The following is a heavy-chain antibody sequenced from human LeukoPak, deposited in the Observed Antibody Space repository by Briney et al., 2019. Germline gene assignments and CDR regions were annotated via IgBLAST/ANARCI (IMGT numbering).Heavy chain of an antibody. Sequence: SETLSLTCTGSGGSISSYYWSWTRQPPGKGLEWIGYIYYSGSTNYNPSLKSRVTISVDTSKNQFSLKLSSVTAADTAVYYCASGWLFFDYWGQGTLVTVSS. J-gene: IGHJ4*02. V-gene: IGHV4-59*01. CDR3: ASGWLFFDY. CDR2: IYYSGST. D-gene: IGHD5-12*01. CDR1: GGSISSYY.